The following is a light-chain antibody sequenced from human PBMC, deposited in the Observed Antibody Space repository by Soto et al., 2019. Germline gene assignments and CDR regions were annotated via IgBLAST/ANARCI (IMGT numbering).Light chain of an antibody. V-gene: IGKV1-39*01. CDR2: AAS. J-gene: IGKJ1*01. Sequence: DIQMTQSPSSLSASVGDRVTITCRASQSISSYLNWYQQKPGKAPKLLIYAASNLQSGVPSRFSGSASGTDFTLTISSLQPEDFATYYCQQSYSSWTFGQGTKVDIK. CDR1: QSISSY. CDR3: QQSYSSWT.